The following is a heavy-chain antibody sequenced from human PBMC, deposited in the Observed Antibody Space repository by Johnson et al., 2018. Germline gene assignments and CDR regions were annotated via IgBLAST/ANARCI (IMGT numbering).Heavy chain of an antibody. D-gene: IGHD3-3*01. CDR2: IRGTGGIT. CDR3: ANHYDFWTGHWGSGEFHY. CDR1: GFPFNSYA. V-gene: IGHV3-23*04. Sequence: VQLVECGGGLVQPGGSLRLPCAASGFPFNSYAMSWVRQAPGKGLEWVSVIRGTGGITYKADSVQGRFTISRDNSKNKLYLQMNSLRAGDTAVYYCANHYDFWTGHWGSGEFHYWGQGTLVTVSS. J-gene: IGHJ4*02.